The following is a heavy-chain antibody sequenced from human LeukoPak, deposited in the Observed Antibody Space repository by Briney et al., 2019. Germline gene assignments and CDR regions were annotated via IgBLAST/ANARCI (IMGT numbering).Heavy chain of an antibody. CDR1: GGTFNSYA. CDR3: ARKYYYDSSGWTRAFDI. D-gene: IGHD3-22*01. CDR2: IIPIFGTA. Sequence: SVKVSCKASGGTFNSYAISWVRQAPGQGLEWMGGIIPIFGTANYAQKFQGRVTITADESTSTAYMELSSLRSEDTAVYYCARKYYYDSSGWTRAFDIWGQGTMVTVSS. V-gene: IGHV1-69*13. J-gene: IGHJ3*02.